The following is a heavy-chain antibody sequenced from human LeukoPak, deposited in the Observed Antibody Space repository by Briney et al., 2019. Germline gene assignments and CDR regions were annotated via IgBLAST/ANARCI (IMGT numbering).Heavy chain of an antibody. D-gene: IGHD2-15*01. V-gene: IGHV4-34*01. Sequence: PSETLSLTCAVYGGSFSGYYWSWIRQPPGKGLEWIGEINHSGSTNYNPSLKSRVTISVDTSKNQFSLQLSSVTAADTAVYYCASSLEYCSGGSCYYYYYMDVWGKGTTVTVSS. CDR3: ASSLEYCSGGSCYYYYYMDV. CDR2: INHSGST. J-gene: IGHJ6*03. CDR1: GGSFSGYY.